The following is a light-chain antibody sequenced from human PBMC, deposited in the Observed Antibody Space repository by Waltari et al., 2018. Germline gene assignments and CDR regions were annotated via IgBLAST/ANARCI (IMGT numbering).Light chain of an antibody. CDR1: QNINSF. CDR3: QQYNSYPVT. Sequence: DIQMTQSPSSLSASVGDRVTITCRASQNINSFLNWYQQKPGRAPKLLIYAASSLHSGVPSRFSGSGSGTDYTLTISSLQPEDFATYYCQQYNSYPVTFGPGTKVDIK. J-gene: IGKJ3*01. CDR2: AAS. V-gene: IGKV1-39*01.